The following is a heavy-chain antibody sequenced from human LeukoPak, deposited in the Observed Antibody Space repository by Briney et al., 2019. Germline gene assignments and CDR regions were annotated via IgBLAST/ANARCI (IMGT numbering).Heavy chain of an antibody. V-gene: IGHV4-38-2*02. Sequence: GSLRLSCAASGFTFSDYYMSWIRQPPGKGLEWIGSIYYSGSTYYNPSLKSRVTISVDTSKNQFSLKLSSVTAADTAVYYCARDGELGYCSGGSCEHWGQGTLVTVSS. CDR3: ARDGELGYCSGGSCEH. CDR2: IYYSGST. D-gene: IGHD2-15*01. CDR1: GFTFSDYY. J-gene: IGHJ4*02.